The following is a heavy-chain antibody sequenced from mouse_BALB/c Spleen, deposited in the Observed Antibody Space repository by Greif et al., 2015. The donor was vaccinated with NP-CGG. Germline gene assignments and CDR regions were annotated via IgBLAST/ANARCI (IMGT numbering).Heavy chain of an antibody. CDR1: GFTFKDFY. Sequence: EVKLMESGGGLVQPGGSLRLSCATSGFTFKDFYMEWVRQPPGKRLEWIAASRNKANDYTTEYSASVKGRFIVSRDTSQSILYLQMNALRAEDTAIYYCARDDGYYWYFDVWGAGTTVTVSS. V-gene: IGHV7-1*02. CDR3: ARDDGYYWYFDV. CDR2: SRNKANDYTT. D-gene: IGHD2-2*01. J-gene: IGHJ1*01.